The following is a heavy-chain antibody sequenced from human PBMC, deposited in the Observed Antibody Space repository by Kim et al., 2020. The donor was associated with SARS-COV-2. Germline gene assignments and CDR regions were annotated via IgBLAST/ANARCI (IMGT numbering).Heavy chain of an antibody. CDR2: ISHDGSNE. D-gene: IGHD2-15*01. V-gene: IGHV3-30*18. CDR3: AKGRYCSGGSCYPEFDC. Sequence: GGSLRLSCAASGFTFSSYGMHWVRQAPGKGLEWVATISHDGSNEYYSDSVKGRFTIFRDNSKNTLYLQMNSLRAEDTAVYYCAKGRYCSGGSCYPEFDCWGQGTLVTVSS. CDR1: GFTFSSYG. J-gene: IGHJ4*02.